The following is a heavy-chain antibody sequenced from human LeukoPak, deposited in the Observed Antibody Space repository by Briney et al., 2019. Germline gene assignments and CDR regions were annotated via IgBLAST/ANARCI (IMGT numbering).Heavy chain of an antibody. J-gene: IGHJ6*04. D-gene: IGHD2-2*01. CDR2: IYSGGST. V-gene: IGHV3-53*01. CDR3: ARASSTGAFSGMDV. Sequence: GGSLRLSCAASGLTVSSNYMSWVRQAPGKGLEWVSVIYSGGSTYYADSVKGRFTISRDNSKNTLYLQMNSLRAEDTAVYYCARASSTGAFSGMDVWGKGTTVTVSS. CDR1: GLTVSSNY.